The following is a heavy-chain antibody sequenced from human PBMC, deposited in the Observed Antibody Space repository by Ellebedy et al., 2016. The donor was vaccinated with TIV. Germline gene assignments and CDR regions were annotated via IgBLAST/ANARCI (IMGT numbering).Heavy chain of an antibody. V-gene: IGHV3-23*01. D-gene: IGHD3-16*01. J-gene: IGHJ4*02. CDR1: GFTFSSFG. CDR2: ISHNGGEST. CDR3: VRDHWGQWLPPDY. Sequence: GESLKLSXASSGFTFSSFGMSWVRLAPGKGLEWLSSISHNGGESTFYADSVEGRFTISRDNSKNTLYLQMNSLGAGDTASYYCVRDHWGQWLPPDYWGRGTQVTVSS.